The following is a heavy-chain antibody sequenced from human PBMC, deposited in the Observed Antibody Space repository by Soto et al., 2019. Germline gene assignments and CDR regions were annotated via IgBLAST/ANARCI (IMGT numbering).Heavy chain of an antibody. J-gene: IGHJ4*02. CDR2: LNWNSANI. V-gene: IGHV3-9*01. D-gene: IGHD2-2*01. CDR1: GFTFDDYA. CDR3: GYGSCISTSCAVLDS. Sequence: EVQLVESGGGLVQPGRSLRLSCAASGFTFDDYAMHWVRQAPGKGLEWVSGLNWNSANIGYADSVKGRFTISRDNAENSMYQHMNSLRAEDAALKYCGYGSCISTSCAVLDSWGQGTLVTVSS.